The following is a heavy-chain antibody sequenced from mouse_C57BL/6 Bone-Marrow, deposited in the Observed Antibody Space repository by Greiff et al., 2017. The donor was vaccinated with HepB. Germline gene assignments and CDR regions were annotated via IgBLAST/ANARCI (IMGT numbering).Heavy chain of an antibody. D-gene: IGHD1-1*01. V-gene: IGHV1-69*01. CDR3: ARTLYYYGSSRGDY. J-gene: IGHJ2*01. CDR1: GYTFTSYW. Sequence: QVQLQQPGAELVMPGASVKLSCKASGYTFTSYWMHWVKQRPGQGLEWIGEIDPSDSYTNYNQKFKGKSTLTVDKSSSTAYMQISSLTSEDSAVYYCARTLYYYGSSRGDYWGQGTTLTVSS. CDR2: IDPSDSYT.